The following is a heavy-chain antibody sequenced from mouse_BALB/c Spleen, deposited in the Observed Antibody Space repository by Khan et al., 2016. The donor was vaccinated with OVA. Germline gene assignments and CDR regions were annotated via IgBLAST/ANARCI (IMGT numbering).Heavy chain of an antibody. CDR1: GYTFTSHT. Sequence: QIQLVQSGAELARPGASVKMSCKASGYTFTSHTMHWVKQRPGQGLEWIGYINPRSGYTQYNQKFNDKAAFTADISSSTAYMQLSSLTSADSAVYYCARRKTEYALDYWGQGTAVTVSS. CDR2: INPRSGYT. J-gene: IGHJ4*01. CDR3: ARRKTEYALDY. V-gene: IGHV1-4*01.